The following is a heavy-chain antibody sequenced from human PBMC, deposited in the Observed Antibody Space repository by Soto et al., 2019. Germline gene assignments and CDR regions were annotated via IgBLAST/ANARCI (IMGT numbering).Heavy chain of an antibody. CDR2: IYRTGST. CDR1: GGSFTSNNW. CDR3: ASRDPGTSVDY. J-gene: IGHJ4*02. Sequence: SETLSLTCAVSGGSFTSNNWWTGVRQPPGQGLEWIGEIYRTGSTNYNPSLKSRVTISLDKSENQFSLKVTSLTAADTAVYYCASRDPGTSVDYWGQGTLVTVSS. V-gene: IGHV4-4*02. D-gene: IGHD1-7*01.